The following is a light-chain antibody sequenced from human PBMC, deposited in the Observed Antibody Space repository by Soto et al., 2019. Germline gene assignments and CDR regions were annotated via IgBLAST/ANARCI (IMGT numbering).Light chain of an antibody. CDR3: QHYHKWPPWT. CDR2: RAS. J-gene: IGKJ1*01. Sequence: EIVMTQSPATLSVSPGERATLSCRASQSVSSNLAWYQQKPGQAPRLLIYRASTRATGIPARFSGSGSGTDVTLTITSLQSEDFAVYYCQHYHKWPPWTFGQGTKVEIK. V-gene: IGKV3-15*01. CDR1: QSVSSN.